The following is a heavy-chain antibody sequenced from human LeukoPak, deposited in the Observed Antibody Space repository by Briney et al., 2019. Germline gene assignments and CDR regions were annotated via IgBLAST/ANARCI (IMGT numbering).Heavy chain of an antibody. CDR1: GYTFTGYY. Sequence: ASVKVSCKASGYTFTGYYMHWVRQAPGQGLEWMGWINPNSGGTNYAQKFQGRVTMTRDTSISTAYMELSRLRSDDTAVYYCARDSGSSSWYEDNWFDSWGQGTLVTVSS. CDR3: ARDSGSSSWYEDNWFDS. CDR2: INPNSGGT. V-gene: IGHV1-2*02. D-gene: IGHD6-13*01. J-gene: IGHJ5*01.